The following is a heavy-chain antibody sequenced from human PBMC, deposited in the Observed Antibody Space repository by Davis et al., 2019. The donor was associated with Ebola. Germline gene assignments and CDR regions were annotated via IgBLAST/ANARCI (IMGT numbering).Heavy chain of an antibody. J-gene: IGHJ4*02. CDR2: INWNSGSI. CDR3: TKGLLWFGESWYYFDS. V-gene: IGHV3-9*01. D-gene: IGHD3-10*01. Sequence: GGSLRLSCAASGFTFGDYAMHWVRHAPGKGLEWVSGINWNSGSIVYADSVKGRFTISRDNAKNSLYLQMNSLRTEDTALYYCTKGLLWFGESWYYFDSWGQGTLVTVSS. CDR1: GFTFGDYA.